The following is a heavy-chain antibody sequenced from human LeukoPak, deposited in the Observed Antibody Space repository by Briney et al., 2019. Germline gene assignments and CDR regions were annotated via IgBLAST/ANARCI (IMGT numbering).Heavy chain of an antibody. Sequence: PSETLSLTCTVSDGSISNSYWNWVRQPPGKELEWLGYIHSSGRTNYNPSLKSRITLLIDTSENQFSLRLTSVTAADTAVYYCAYSYDGKVVPFGCWGQGSLVTVSS. CDR2: IHSSGRT. V-gene: IGHV4-4*09. D-gene: IGHD4-23*01. J-gene: IGHJ4*02. CDR1: DGSISNSY. CDR3: AYSYDGKVVPFGC.